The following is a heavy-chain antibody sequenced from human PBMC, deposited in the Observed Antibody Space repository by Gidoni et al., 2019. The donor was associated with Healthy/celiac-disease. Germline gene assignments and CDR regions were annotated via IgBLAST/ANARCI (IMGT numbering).Heavy chain of an antibody. CDR1: GGSIRSSSYY. D-gene: IGHD5-18*01. CDR3: ARDTAMVTGDAFDI. CDR2: IYYSGST. Sequence: QLQLQESGPGLVQPSETLSLTCTVPGGSIRSSSYYWGWIRQPPGKGLEWIGSIYYSGSTYYNPSLKSRVTISVDTSKNQFSLKLSSVTAADTAVYYCARDTAMVTGDAFDIWGQGTMVTVSS. V-gene: IGHV4-39*01. J-gene: IGHJ3*02.